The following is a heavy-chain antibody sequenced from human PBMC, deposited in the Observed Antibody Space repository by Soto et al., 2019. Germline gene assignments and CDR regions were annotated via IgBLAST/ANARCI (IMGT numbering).Heavy chain of an antibody. CDR1: GGSISSSSYY. D-gene: IGHD5-12*01. CDR2: IFYSGNT. Sequence: TLSLTCTVSGGSISSSSYYWGWIRQPPGKGLEWIGSIFYSGNTYYNPSLKSRVTISVDTSKNQFSLELSSVTAADTAVYYCARHPNSGYDFDYWGQGTLVTVSS. J-gene: IGHJ4*02. CDR3: ARHPNSGYDFDY. V-gene: IGHV4-39*01.